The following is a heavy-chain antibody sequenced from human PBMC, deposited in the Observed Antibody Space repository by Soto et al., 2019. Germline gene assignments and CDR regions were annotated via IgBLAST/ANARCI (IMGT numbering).Heavy chain of an antibody. CDR1: GGSISSGGYF. D-gene: IGHD6-19*01. CDR2: IYYSGST. Sequence: QVQLQESGPGLVKPSQTLSLTCTVSGGSISSGGYFWIWIRQPRGKGLEWIGYIYYSGSTYYNPSLKSRVTISVDTSKNQFSLKLSSVTAADTAVYYCARGGIAVAGQYYFDYWGQGTLVTVSS. CDR3: ARGGIAVAGQYYFDY. V-gene: IGHV4-31*03. J-gene: IGHJ4*02.